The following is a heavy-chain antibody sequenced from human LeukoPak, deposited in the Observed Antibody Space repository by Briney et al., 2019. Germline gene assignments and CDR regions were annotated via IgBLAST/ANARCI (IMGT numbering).Heavy chain of an antibody. CDR1: GYTFTSYY. J-gene: IGHJ6*03. Sequence: GASVKVSCKASGYTFTSYYMHWVRQAPGQGLEWMGIINPSGGSTSYAQKFQGRVTMTRDMSTSTVYMELSSLRSEDTAVYYCARAGVLWFGDYYYYMDVWGKGTTVTISS. D-gene: IGHD3-10*01. CDR2: INPSGGST. CDR3: ARAGVLWFGDYYYYMDV. V-gene: IGHV1-46*01.